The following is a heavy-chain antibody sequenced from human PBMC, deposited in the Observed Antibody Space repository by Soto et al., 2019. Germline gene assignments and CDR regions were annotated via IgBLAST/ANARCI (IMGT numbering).Heavy chain of an antibody. CDR1: GYTFTGYY. V-gene: IGHV1-2*02. J-gene: IGHJ4*02. Sequence: ASVKVSCKASGYTFTGYYMHWVRQAPGQGLEWMGWINPNSGGTNYAQKFQGRVTMTRDTSISTAYMELSRLRSDDTAVYYCAREMFPSYSSSPDYWGQGTLVTVSS. CDR3: AREMFPSYSSSPDY. CDR2: INPNSGGT. D-gene: IGHD6-13*01.